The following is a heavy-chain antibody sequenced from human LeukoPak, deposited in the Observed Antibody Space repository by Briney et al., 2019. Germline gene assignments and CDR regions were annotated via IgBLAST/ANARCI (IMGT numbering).Heavy chain of an antibody. CDR3: AKGQWELLSDAFDI. J-gene: IGHJ3*02. CDR2: ISLNGGTK. Sequence: GGSLRLSCAASGFIFDDYAMHWVRQAPGKGLEWVSGISLNGGTKGYADSVKGRFTISRDNAKNSLYLQRNSLRAEDMALYYCAKGQWELLSDAFDIWGQGTMVTVSS. V-gene: IGHV3-9*03. CDR1: GFIFDDYA. D-gene: IGHD1-26*01.